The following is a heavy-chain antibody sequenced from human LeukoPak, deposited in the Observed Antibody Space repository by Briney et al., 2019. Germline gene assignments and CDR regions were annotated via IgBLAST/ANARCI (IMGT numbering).Heavy chain of an antibody. Sequence: ASVKVSCKASGYTFTGYYMHWVRQAPGQGLEWMGWINPNSGGTNYAQKFQGRVTMTRDTSISTAYMELSRLRSEDTAVYYCATLLNDYDILTGYSDYWGQGTLVTVSS. CDR2: INPNSGGT. D-gene: IGHD3-9*01. CDR1: GYTFTGYY. J-gene: IGHJ4*02. V-gene: IGHV1-2*02. CDR3: ATLLNDYDILTGYSDY.